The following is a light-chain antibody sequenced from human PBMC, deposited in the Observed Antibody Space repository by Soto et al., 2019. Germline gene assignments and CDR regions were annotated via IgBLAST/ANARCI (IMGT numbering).Light chain of an antibody. J-gene: IGLJ2*01. V-gene: IGLV1-51*02. CDR3: GAWDRSLSGGI. CDR1: SSNIGTYY. CDR2: ENN. Sequence: QSVLTQPPSVSAAPGQKVTISCSGSSSNIGTYYVSWYQQFPGSAPKLLIHENNKRPSGIPDRFSGSKSGTSATLDITGLQTGDEAGYYCGAWDRSLSGGIFGGGTKLTVL.